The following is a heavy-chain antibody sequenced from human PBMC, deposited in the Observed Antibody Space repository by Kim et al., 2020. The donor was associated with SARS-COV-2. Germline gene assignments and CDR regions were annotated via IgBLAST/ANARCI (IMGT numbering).Heavy chain of an antibody. D-gene: IGHD2-2*01. V-gene: IGHV3-7*01. Sequence: GGSLRLSCAASGFTFSSYWMSWVRQAPGKGLEWVANIKQDGSEKYYVDSVKGRFTISRDNAKNSLYLQMNSLRAEDTAVYYCARGGVVVTDAFDIWGQGTMVTVSS. J-gene: IGHJ3*02. CDR2: IKQDGSEK. CDR1: GFTFSSYW. CDR3: ARGGVVVTDAFDI.